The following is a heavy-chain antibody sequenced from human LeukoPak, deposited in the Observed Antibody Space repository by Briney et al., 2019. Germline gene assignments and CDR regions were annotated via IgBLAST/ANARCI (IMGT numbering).Heavy chain of an antibody. D-gene: IGHD3-16*01. Sequence: GGSLRLSCAASGFTFSSYWMHWVRQAPGKGLVWVSRIYNDGRGTSCADSVKGRFTISRDNAKNRLYLQMNSLRAEDTAVYYCASLNYGPDYWGQGTLVTVSS. CDR1: GFTFSSYW. CDR3: ASLNYGPDY. V-gene: IGHV3-74*01. J-gene: IGHJ4*02. CDR2: IYNDGRGT.